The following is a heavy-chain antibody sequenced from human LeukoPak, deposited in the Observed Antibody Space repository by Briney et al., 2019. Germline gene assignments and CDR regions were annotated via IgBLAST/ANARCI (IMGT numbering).Heavy chain of an antibody. Sequence: GGSLRLSCAASGFTFSSYWVHWVRHAPGKGLVWVSRINSDGSSTSYADSVKGRFTISRDNAKNTLYLQMNSLRAEDTAVYYCARGRGYSGYVNFDYWGQGTLVTVSS. CDR2: INSDGSST. CDR3: ARGRGYSGYVNFDY. V-gene: IGHV3-74*01. D-gene: IGHD5-12*01. CDR1: GFTFSSYW. J-gene: IGHJ4*02.